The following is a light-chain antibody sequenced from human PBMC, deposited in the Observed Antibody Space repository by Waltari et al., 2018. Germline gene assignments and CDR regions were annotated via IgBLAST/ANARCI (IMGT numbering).Light chain of an antibody. CDR3: QTGGHGTWV. J-gene: IGLJ3*02. CDR2: VNSDGRH. CDR1: SGHSSNV. Sequence: QLVLTQSPSASASLGASVKLTCTLSSGHSSNVVAGHQQQPEKGPRYLMKVNSDGRHSKGDDIPDRFSGSSSGAERYLTISSLQSEDEADYYCQTGGHGTWVFGGGTKLTVL. V-gene: IGLV4-69*01.